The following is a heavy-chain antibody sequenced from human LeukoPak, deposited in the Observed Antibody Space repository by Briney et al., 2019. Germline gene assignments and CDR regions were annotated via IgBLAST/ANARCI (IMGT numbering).Heavy chain of an antibody. CDR2: IYTSGST. D-gene: IGHD6-25*01. CDR3: AREGNPGGFDP. V-gene: IGHV4-61*02. J-gene: IGHJ5*02. CDR1: GGSISSGSYY. Sequence: SQTLSLTCTVSGGSISSGSYYWSWIRQPAGKGLEWIGRIYTSGSTNYNPSLKSRVTISVDTSKNQFSLKLSSVTAADTAVYYCAREGNPGGFDPWGQGTLVTVPS.